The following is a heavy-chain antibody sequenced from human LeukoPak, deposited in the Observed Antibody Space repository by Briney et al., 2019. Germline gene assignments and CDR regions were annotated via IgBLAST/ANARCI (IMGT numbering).Heavy chain of an antibody. V-gene: IGHV3-23*01. Sequence: GGSLRLSCAASGFSFSTHAMSWVRQAPGKGLEWVSTIYYSGGNTYSADSVKGRFTISRDNAKNMLHLQMNRLRAEDTAIYYCAKDQGQAVVPRRFDYWGQGALVTVSS. CDR1: GFSFSTHA. CDR3: AKDQGQAVVPRRFDY. CDR2: IYYSGGNT. J-gene: IGHJ4*02. D-gene: IGHD4-23*01.